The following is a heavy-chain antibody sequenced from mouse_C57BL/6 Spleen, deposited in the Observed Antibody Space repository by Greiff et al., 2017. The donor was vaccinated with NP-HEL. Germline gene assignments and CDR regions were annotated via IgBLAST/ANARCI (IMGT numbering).Heavy chain of an antibody. J-gene: IGHJ4*01. Sequence: QVQLQQSGAELVSPGASVTLSCKASGYTFTDYEMHWVKQTPVHGLEWIGAIDPETGGTASNQKFKGKAILTADKSSSTAYMELRSLTSEDSAVYYCTRRSYYGSSFYAMDYWGQGTSVTVSS. V-gene: IGHV1-15*01. CDR2: IDPETGGT. D-gene: IGHD1-1*01. CDR3: TRRSYYGSSFYAMDY. CDR1: GYTFTDYE.